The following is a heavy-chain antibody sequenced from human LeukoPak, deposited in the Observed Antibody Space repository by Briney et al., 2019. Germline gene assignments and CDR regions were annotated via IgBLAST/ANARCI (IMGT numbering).Heavy chain of an antibody. CDR1: GGSISSSSYY. CDR2: IYYSGST. D-gene: IGHD3-3*01. CDR3: ARATYYDFWSGYFHFDY. Sequence: SETLSLTCTVSGGSISSSSYYWGWIRQPPGKGLEWIESIYYSGSTYYNPSLKSRVTISVNTSKNQFSLKLSSVTAADTAVYYCARATYYDFWSGYFHFDYWGQGTLVTVSS. V-gene: IGHV4-39*01. J-gene: IGHJ4*02.